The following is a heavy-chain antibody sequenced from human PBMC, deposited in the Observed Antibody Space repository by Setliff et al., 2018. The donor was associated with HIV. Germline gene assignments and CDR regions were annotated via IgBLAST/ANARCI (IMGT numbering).Heavy chain of an antibody. CDR3: ARGGTSSNWFGP. CDR2: MYYSVTT. V-gene: IGHV4-59*01. CDR1: GVSISNYY. D-gene: IGHD2-2*01. J-gene: IGHJ5*02. Sequence: SETLSLTCTVSGVSISNYYWSWIRQPPGKGLEWIGYMYYSVTTNYNPSLKSRATISLDTSKNQFSLKLTSVTAADTAVYYCARGGTSSNWFGPWGQGTLVTVSS.